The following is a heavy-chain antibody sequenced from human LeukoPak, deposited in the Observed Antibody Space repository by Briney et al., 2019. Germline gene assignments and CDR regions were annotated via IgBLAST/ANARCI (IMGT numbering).Heavy chain of an antibody. V-gene: IGHV3-48*04. CDR1: GFTFSSYS. Sequence: PGGSLRLSCAASGFTFSSYSMNWVRQAPGKGLEWVSYISSTSSTIYYADSVKGRFTISRDNAKNSLYLQMNSLRAEDTAVYYCARYRGGSYFDYWGQGTLVTVSS. D-gene: IGHD2-21*01. CDR3: ARYRGGSYFDY. CDR2: ISSTSSTI. J-gene: IGHJ4*02.